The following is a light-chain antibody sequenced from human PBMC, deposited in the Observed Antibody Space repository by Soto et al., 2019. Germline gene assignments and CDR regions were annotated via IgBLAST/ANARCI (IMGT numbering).Light chain of an antibody. J-gene: IGLJ1*01. CDR1: KLGDKY. CDR3: QAWDRTTAGV. CDR2: QDS. V-gene: IGLV3-1*01. Sequence: SYELIQPPSVSVSPGQTANITCSGDKLGDKYASWYQQKPGQSPVLVIYQDSKRPSGIPERFSGSSSGNTATLTISGTQSMDEADYSCQAWDRTTAGVFGTGTKVTVL.